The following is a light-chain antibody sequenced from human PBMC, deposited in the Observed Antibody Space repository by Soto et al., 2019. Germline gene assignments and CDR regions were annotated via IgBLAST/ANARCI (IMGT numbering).Light chain of an antibody. Sequence: QDVRTWLAWYQQKPGRAPKLLIHAASRLQSGVPSRFSGSGSGTDFTLTISNLQPDDLGTYYCQQVNDIPLTFGPGTKVDIX. V-gene: IGKV1-12*01. CDR3: QQVNDIPLT. CDR1: QDVRTW. J-gene: IGKJ3*01. CDR2: AAS.